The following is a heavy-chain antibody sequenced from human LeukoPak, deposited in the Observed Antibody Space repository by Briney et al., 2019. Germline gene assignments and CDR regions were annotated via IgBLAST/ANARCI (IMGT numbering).Heavy chain of an antibody. D-gene: IGHD2-2*01. CDR1: GYTLTELS. V-gene: IGHV1-24*01. CDR2: FDPEDGET. CDR3: ATDLCSSTSCYGWFDP. Sequence: ASVKVSCKVSGYTLTELSMHWVRQAPGKGLEWMGGFDPEDGETIYAQKFQGRVTMTEDTSTDTAYMELSSLRSEDTAVCYCATDLCSSTSCYGWFDPWGQGTLVTVSS. J-gene: IGHJ5*02.